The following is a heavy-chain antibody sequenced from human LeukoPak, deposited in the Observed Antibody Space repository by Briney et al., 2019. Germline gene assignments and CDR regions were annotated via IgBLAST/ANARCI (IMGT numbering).Heavy chain of an antibody. CDR3: ARFRFYRRDGYNFDY. D-gene: IGHD5-24*01. CDR1: GGSFSGYY. Sequence: SETLSLTCAVYGGSFSGYYWSWIRQPPGKGLEWIGEINHSGSTNYNPSLKSRVTISVDTSKNQLSLKLSSVTAADTAVYYCARFRFYRRDGYNFDYWGQGTLVTVSS. J-gene: IGHJ4*02. CDR2: INHSGST. V-gene: IGHV4-34*01.